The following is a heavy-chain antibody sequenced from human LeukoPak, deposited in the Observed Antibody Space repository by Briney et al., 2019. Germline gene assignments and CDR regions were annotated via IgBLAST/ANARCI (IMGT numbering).Heavy chain of an antibody. CDR3: ASFYGVRPDC. CDR1: GGTISSSGYY. D-gene: IGHD4-17*01. Sequence: WETLSLTCTVSGGTISSSGYYWGWIPQPPGEGLEWIRSMNNSGSTYYNPSHKRRVTITVDTSKNQFSLKLSPVTDAATAVYFCASFYGVRPDCWVQGALVTVCS. V-gene: IGHV4-39*07. J-gene: IGHJ4*02. CDR2: MNNSGST.